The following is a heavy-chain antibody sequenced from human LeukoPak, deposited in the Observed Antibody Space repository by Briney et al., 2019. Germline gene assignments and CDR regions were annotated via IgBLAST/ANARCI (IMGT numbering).Heavy chain of an antibody. J-gene: IGHJ4*02. CDR2: IWYDGSNK. CDR3: AKDYGAMVTGLAR. Sequence: LSLTCTVSGVSIRTSTHYWAWIRQPPGKGLEWVAVIWYDGSNKYYADSVRGRFTISRDNSKNTLYLQMNSLRAEDTAVYYCAKDYGAMVTGLARWGQGTLVTVSS. V-gene: IGHV3-30*18. CDR1: GVSIRTSTHY. D-gene: IGHD5-18*01.